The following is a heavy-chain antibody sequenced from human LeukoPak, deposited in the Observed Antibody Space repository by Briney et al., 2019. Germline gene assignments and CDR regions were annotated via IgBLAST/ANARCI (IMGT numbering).Heavy chain of an antibody. CDR2: LFSGGST. V-gene: IGHV3-66*01. CDR1: GFTVSTNY. CDR3: ARDRTPATRGFDI. Sequence: GGSLRLSCAASGFTVSTNYMNWVRQAPGKGLEWVSVLFSGGSTYYADSVKGRFPISRDNSKNTVYPQMNSLRAEDTAVYYCARDRTPATRGFDIWGQGTMVTVSS. J-gene: IGHJ3*02. D-gene: IGHD1-26*01.